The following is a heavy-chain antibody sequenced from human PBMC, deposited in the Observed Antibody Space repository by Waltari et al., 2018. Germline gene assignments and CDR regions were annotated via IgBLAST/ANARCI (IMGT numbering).Heavy chain of an antibody. J-gene: IGHJ5*02. D-gene: IGHD6-13*01. CDR2: ISWDGGST. V-gene: IGHV3-43D*04. Sequence: EVQLVESGGVGVQPGGSLRLSCAASGFTFDDYAFHWVRQAPGKGLEWVSLISWDGGSTYYADSVKGRFTISRDNSKNSLYLQMNSLRAEDTALYYCAKAYSSSWNWFDPWGQGTLVTVSS. CDR1: GFTFDDYA. CDR3: AKAYSSSWNWFDP.